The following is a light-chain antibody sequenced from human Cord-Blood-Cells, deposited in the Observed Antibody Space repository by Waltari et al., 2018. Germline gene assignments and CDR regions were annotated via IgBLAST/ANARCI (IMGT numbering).Light chain of an antibody. Sequence: QSALTQPRSVSGSPGPSVTISCTGTSSDVGGYNYVSWYQQHPGKAPKLMIYDVSKRPSGVPDRFSGSKSGNTASLTISGLQAEDEADYYCCSYAGSYTFVLFGGGTKLTVL. J-gene: IGLJ2*01. CDR1: SSDVGGYNY. CDR3: CSYAGSYTFVL. CDR2: DVS. V-gene: IGLV2-11*01.